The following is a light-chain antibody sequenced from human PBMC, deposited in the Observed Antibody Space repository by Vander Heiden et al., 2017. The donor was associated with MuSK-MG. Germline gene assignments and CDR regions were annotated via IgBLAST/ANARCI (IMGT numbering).Light chain of an antibody. V-gene: IGKV1-39*01. J-gene: IGKJ4*01. CDR2: AAS. CDR1: RDICTY. Sequence: IQLTESSSPLSAFVGDTVTITCRASRDICTYLNWYQQKQGKAPRLLIYAASKLQSGVPSRFSGSGYGRDFTLTVASRQAEDVAAYYCQQPDSRPPLTFGGGTKVEIK. CDR3: QQPDSRPPLT.